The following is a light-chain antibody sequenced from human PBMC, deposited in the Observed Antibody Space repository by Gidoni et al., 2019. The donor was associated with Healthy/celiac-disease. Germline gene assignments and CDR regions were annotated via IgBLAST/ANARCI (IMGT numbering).Light chain of an antibody. CDR2: EVS. CDR1: ISDVGGYNY. J-gene: IGLJ2*01. CDR3: TSYTSSGTHVV. V-gene: IGLV2-14*01. Sequence: QSALTQPASVSGSPGQSITISCTGTISDVGGYNYVSWYQQHPGKAPKLMSYEVSNRPSGVSNRFSGSKSGDTASLTISGLQAEDEADYYCTSYTSSGTHVVFGGGTKLTVL.